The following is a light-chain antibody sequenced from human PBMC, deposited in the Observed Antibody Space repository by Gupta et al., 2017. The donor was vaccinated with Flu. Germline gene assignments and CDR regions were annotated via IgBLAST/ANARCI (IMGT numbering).Light chain of an antibody. Sequence: SLSPGERATLSCRASQSVSYSYLAWYQQKPGQAPRLLIYGASRRASGSPDRFSGSGSGTDCTLTISRLEPEECALYYCQQYGSAHRGGFTFGHGTKVDIK. CDR2: GAS. CDR3: QQYGSAHRGGFT. J-gene: IGKJ3*01. CDR1: QSVSYSY. V-gene: IGKV3-20*01.